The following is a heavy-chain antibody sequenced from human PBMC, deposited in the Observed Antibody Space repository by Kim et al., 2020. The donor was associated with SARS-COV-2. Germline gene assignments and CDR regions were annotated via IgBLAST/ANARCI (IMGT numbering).Heavy chain of an antibody. V-gene: IGHV3-74*01. Sequence: GGSLRLSCTASGFAFSDYWMDWVRQVPGKGLVWVSHVDGPGTSTSYADSVKGRFTIFRDNAKNTLYLQMNSLRAEDPAVYYCVRDYNFHMGAKTNHGAFAAWGQGTMVPVS. CDR3: VRDYNFHMGAKTNHGAFAA. CDR2: VDGPGTST. J-gene: IGHJ3*01. CDR1: GFAFSDYW. D-gene: IGHD3-16*01.